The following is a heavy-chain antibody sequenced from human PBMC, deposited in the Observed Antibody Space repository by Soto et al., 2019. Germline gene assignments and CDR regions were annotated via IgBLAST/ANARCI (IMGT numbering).Heavy chain of an antibody. Sequence: PSQTHSRTYAIPGDSVCSNSGAWNWIKQSPSRGLEWLGRKYYKSKWNNDYALSVKSRITINPDTSKNQFSLHLYSVTPEDTAVYYCTGITWFRGMDVRRQGPPVTVSS. V-gene: IGHV6-1*01. CDR1: GDSVCSNSGA. CDR3: TGITWFRGMDV. J-gene: IGHJ6*02. CDR2: KYYKSKWNN. D-gene: IGHD3-10*01.